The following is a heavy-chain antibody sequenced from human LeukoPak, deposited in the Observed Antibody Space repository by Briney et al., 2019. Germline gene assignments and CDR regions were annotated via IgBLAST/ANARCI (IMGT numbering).Heavy chain of an antibody. Sequence: GGSLRLSCAVSGFTFDDYAMHWVRQPPGKGLEWVSVISGNGGSTYYADSVKGRFIVSRDNSKNSLYLQMSSLRTEDTAFYYCAREISYDNSGSSKNDFWGQGTLVTVSS. CDR2: ISGNGGST. V-gene: IGHV3-43*02. J-gene: IGHJ4*02. CDR1: GFTFDDYA. D-gene: IGHD3-9*01. CDR3: AREISYDNSGSSKNDF.